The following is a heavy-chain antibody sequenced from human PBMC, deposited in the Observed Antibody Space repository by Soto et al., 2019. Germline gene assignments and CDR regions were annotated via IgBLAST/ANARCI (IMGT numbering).Heavy chain of an antibody. CDR2: IIYNGDTS. V-gene: IGHV3-23*01. Sequence: EVQLLEAGGGLIQPGGSLRLSCSASEFNFGDYGMSWVRQAPGKGLEWLSAIIYNGDTSYYADSVRGRFTISRDNSKNTLYLQLNDLGAADTAIYYCAKDYDYGDSLPYDCWGQGTLVTVSS. CDR3: AKDYDYGDSLPYDC. CDR1: EFNFGDYG. J-gene: IGHJ4*02. D-gene: IGHD4-17*01.